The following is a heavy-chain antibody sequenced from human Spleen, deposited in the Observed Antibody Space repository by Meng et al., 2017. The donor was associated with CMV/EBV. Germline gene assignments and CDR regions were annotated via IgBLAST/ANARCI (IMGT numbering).Heavy chain of an antibody. J-gene: IGHJ4*02. CDR1: GFTFSGSA. CDR3: TRLEGPLGY. Sequence: LSCAASGFTFSGSAMHRVRQASGERLEWVGHIRSKANSYATAYAASVKGRFTISRDDSKNTAYLTMNSLKTEDTAVYYCTRLEGPLGYWGQGTLVTVSS. V-gene: IGHV3-73*01. CDR2: IRSKANSYAT.